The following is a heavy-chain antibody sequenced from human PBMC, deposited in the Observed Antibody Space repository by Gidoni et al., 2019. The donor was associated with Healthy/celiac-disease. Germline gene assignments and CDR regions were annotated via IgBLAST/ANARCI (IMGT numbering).Heavy chain of an antibody. CDR3: ARRVRIFGYFQH. V-gene: IGHV4-34*01. D-gene: IGHD2-15*01. Sequence: QVQLQQWGAGLLKPSETLSLTCAVDGGSFSGYYWGWIRQPPGKGLEWIGEINHSGSTNYNPSLKSRVTISVDTSKNQFSLKLSSVTAADTAVYYCARRVRIFGYFQHWGQGTLVTVSS. CDR1: GGSFSGYY. CDR2: INHSGST. J-gene: IGHJ1*01.